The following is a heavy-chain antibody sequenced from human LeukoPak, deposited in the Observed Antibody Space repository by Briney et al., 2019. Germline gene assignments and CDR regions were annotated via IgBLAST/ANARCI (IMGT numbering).Heavy chain of an antibody. CDR2: IYSGGST. CDR3: ASRYYGDYPIDY. J-gene: IGHJ4*02. V-gene: IGHV3-66*01. D-gene: IGHD4-17*01. CDR1: GFTFGDYA. Sequence: GGSLRLSCTASGFTFGDYAMSWVRQAPGKGLEWVSVIYSGGSTYYADSVKGRFTISRDNSKNTLYLQMNSLRAEDTAVYYCASRYYGDYPIDYWGQGTLVTVSS.